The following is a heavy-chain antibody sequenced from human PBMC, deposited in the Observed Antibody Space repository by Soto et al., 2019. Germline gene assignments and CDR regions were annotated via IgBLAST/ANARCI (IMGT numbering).Heavy chain of an antibody. Sequence: QVHLVESGGGVVQPERSLRLSCAASGLTFRTYGMHWVRQAPGKGLEWVAAITHDGSNEYYADSVKGRFTVSRDNSKNTLYLLMNSLRAEDTAVYYCAKIVGSSSSEDYWGQGTLVTVSS. V-gene: IGHV3-30*18. J-gene: IGHJ4*02. CDR1: GLTFRTYG. CDR3: AKIVGSSSSEDY. D-gene: IGHD6-6*01. CDR2: ITHDGSNE.